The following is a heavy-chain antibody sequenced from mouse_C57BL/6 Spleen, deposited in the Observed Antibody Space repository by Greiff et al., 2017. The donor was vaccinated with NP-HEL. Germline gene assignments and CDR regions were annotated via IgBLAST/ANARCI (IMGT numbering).Heavy chain of an antibody. Sequence: EVQLQQSGPELVKPGASVKISCKASGYTFTDYYMNWVKQSHGKSLEWIGDINPNNGGTSYNQKFKGKATLTVDKSSSTAYMELRSLTSEDSAVYYCAREDSSGYDYYAMDYWGQGTSVTVSS. J-gene: IGHJ4*01. CDR2: INPNNGGT. CDR3: AREDSSGYDYYAMDY. CDR1: GYTFTDYY. V-gene: IGHV1-26*01. D-gene: IGHD3-2*02.